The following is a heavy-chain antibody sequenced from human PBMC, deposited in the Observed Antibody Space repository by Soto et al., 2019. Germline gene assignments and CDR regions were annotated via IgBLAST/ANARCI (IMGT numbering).Heavy chain of an antibody. V-gene: IGHV3-11*01. CDR3: ARVVREQWRRTDY. Sequence: GGSLRLSCAASGFTFSDYYMSWIRQAPGKGLEWVSYISSSGSTIYYADSVKGRFTISRDNAKNSLYLQMNSLRAEDTAVHYCARVVREQWRRTDYWGQGTLVTVSS. J-gene: IGHJ4*02. CDR2: ISSSGSTI. D-gene: IGHD6-19*01. CDR1: GFTFSDYY.